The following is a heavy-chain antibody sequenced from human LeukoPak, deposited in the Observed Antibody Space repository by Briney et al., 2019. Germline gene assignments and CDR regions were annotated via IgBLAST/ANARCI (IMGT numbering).Heavy chain of an antibody. CDR2: IIPILGIA. D-gene: IGHD4-17*01. Sequence: ASVKVSCKASGGTFSSYTISWVRQAPGQGLEWMGRIIPILGIANYAQKFQGRVTITADKSTSIAYMELSSLRSEDTAVYYCARDHYGDYTPRYFDYWGQGTLVTVSS. V-gene: IGHV1-69*04. CDR1: GGTFSSYT. J-gene: IGHJ4*02. CDR3: ARDHYGDYTPRYFDY.